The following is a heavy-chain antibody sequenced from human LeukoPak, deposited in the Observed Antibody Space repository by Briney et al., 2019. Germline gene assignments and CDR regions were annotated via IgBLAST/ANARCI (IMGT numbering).Heavy chain of an antibody. CDR1: GGSISRYY. J-gene: IGHJ4*02. CDR3: ARGDGGNSGLIDY. Sequence: SETLSLTCTVSGGSISRYYWSWIRQPPGKGLEWIGYIYYSGSTNYNPSLKSRVTISVDTSKNQFSLKLSSVTAADTAVYYCARGDGGNSGLIDYWGQGTLVTVSS. V-gene: IGHV4-59*01. D-gene: IGHD4-23*01. CDR2: IYYSGST.